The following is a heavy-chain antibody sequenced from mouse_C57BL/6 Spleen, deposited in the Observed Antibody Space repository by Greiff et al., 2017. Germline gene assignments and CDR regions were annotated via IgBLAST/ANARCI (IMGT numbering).Heavy chain of an antibody. CDR2: IDPEDGET. V-gene: IGHV14-2*01. CDR1: GFNIKDYY. Sequence: VQLKQSGAELVKPGASVKLSCTASGFNIKDYYMHWVKQRTEQGLEWIGRIDPEDGETKYAPTFQGKATITADTSSNTAYLQLSSLTSEDTAVYYCARESMITYYFDYWGKGTTLTVSS. CDR3: ARESMITYYFDY. D-gene: IGHD2-4*01. J-gene: IGHJ2*01.